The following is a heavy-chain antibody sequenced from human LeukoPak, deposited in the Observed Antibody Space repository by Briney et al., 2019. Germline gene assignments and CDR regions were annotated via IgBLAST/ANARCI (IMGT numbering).Heavy chain of an antibody. CDR3: ARDRVMPPNYYYYYMDV. Sequence: SETLSLTCAVYGGSFSGYYWSWIRQPPGKGLEWIGEINHSGSTNYNPSLKSRVTISVDTSKNQFSLKLSSVTAADTAVYYCARDRVMPPNYYYYYMDVWGKGTTVTISS. D-gene: IGHD3-16*01. V-gene: IGHV4-34*01. CDR1: GGSFSGYY. J-gene: IGHJ6*03. CDR2: INHSGST.